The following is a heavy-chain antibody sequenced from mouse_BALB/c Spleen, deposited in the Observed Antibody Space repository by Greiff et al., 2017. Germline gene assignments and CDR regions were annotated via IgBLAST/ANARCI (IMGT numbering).Heavy chain of an antibody. CDR3: ASTMITGYYAMDY. D-gene: IGHD2-4*01. J-gene: IGHJ4*01. CDR1: GYSITSDYA. Sequence: VQLKESGPGLVKPSQSLSLTCTVTGYSITSDYAWNWIRQFPGNKLEWMGYISYSGSTSYNPSLKSRISITRDTSKNQFFLQLNSVTTEDTATYYCASTMITGYYAMDYWGQGTSVTVSS. CDR2: ISYSGST. V-gene: IGHV3-2*02.